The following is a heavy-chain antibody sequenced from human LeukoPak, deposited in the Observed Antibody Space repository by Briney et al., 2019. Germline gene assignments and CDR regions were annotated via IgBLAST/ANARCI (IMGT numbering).Heavy chain of an antibody. CDR1: VGSISSGSYY. CDR3: ARDRAAYCGGDCYPNWFDP. J-gene: IGHJ5*02. CDR2: IYTSGST. V-gene: IGHV4-61*02. D-gene: IGHD2-21*02. Sequence: SETLSLTCTVSVGSISSGSYYWSWIRQPAGKGLEWIGRIYTSGSTNYNPSLKSRVTISVDTSKNQFSLKLGSVTAADTAVYYCARDRAAYCGGDCYPNWFDPWGQGTLVTVSS.